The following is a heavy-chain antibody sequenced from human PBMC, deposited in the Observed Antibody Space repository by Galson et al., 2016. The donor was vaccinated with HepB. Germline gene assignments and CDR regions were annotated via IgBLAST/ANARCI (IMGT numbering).Heavy chain of an antibody. CDR2: IEGDGTRP. CDR1: GFTFRNHQ. CDR3: SRDLSGPDR. V-gene: IGHV3-74*01. Sequence: SLRLSCAVSGFTFRNHQMHWIRQVPGKGLMWVARIEGDGTRPIYAASVEGRFIISSDSAENTIYLQMNRLRAEDTALYYCSRDLSGPDRWGQGTLVTVSP. J-gene: IGHJ5*02.